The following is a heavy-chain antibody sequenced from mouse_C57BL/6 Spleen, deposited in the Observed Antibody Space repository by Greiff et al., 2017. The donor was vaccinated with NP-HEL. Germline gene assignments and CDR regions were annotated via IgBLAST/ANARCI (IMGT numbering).Heavy chain of an antibody. V-gene: IGHV14-4*01. CDR3: PWDSGPFAY. D-gene: IGHD4-1*01. CDR2: IDPQNGDT. CDR1: GFNIKDDY. Sequence: EVKLVESGAELVRPGASVKLSCTASGFNIKDDYMHWVKQRPEQGLEWIGWIDPQNGDTEYASKFQGKATIKADTSSNTAELQLSSLTSEDTAVYYCPWDSGPFAYWGQGTLVTVSA. J-gene: IGHJ3*01.